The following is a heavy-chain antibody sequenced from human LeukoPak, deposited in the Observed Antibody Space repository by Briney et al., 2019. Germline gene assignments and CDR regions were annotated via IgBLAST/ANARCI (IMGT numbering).Heavy chain of an antibody. CDR3: AKDVGKWESLHFFDY. J-gene: IGHJ4*02. Sequence: GGSLRLSCLTSGFTFSTNAMSWVRQAPGKGLEWISGISGSGASTYYADSVTGRFTISRDNSRNALYLQMNSLRGDDTAVYYCAKDVGKWESLHFFDYWGQGTLVTVSS. D-gene: IGHD1-26*01. CDR1: GFTFSTNA. V-gene: IGHV3-23*01. CDR2: ISGSGAST.